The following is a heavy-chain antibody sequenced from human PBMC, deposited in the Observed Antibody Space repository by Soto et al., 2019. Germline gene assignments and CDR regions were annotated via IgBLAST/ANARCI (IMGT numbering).Heavy chain of an antibody. CDR3: VRNSYYSLEY. Sequence: SETLSLTCTVSGGSISNPIYYWAWIRQPPGKGLEWIGYIYHNGSTYYNPSLKSRVTMSVDRSKNQFSLKLSSVTAADTAVYYCVRNSYYSLEYWGQGTLVTVSS. CDR2: IYHNGST. D-gene: IGHD3-10*01. J-gene: IGHJ4*02. CDR1: GGSISNPIYY. V-gene: IGHV4-39*07.